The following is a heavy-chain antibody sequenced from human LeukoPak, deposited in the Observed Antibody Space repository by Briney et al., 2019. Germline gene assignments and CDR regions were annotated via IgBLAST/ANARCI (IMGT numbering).Heavy chain of an antibody. V-gene: IGHV3-11*01. J-gene: IGHJ4*02. CDR1: GFTFSDYY. Sequence: AGGSLRLSCAASGFTFSDYYMSWIRQAPGKGLEWVSYISSSGSTIYYADSVKGRFTISRDNAKNSLYLQMNSLRAEDTAVYYCARDGDPYNWNDPTFDYWGQGTLVTVSS. CDR2: ISSSGSTI. CDR3: ARDGDPYNWNDPTFDY. D-gene: IGHD1-20*01.